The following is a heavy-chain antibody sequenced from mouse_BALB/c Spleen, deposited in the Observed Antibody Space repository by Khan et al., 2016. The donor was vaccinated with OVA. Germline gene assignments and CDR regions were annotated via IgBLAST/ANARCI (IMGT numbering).Heavy chain of an antibody. CDR1: GYTFTDYN. CDR2: IFPNTGAT. D-gene: IGHD1-2*01. J-gene: IGHJ3*01. V-gene: IGHV1S29*02. CDR3: ARAGYGSFGF. Sequence: EVQLQESGPELVKPGASVKISCKASGYTFTDYNMDWVRQSQGESLEWIGYIFPNTGATGYNQKFKTKATLTVDSSSSTAYMELRSLTSDDSAVYFCARAGYGSFGFWGQGTLVTVSA.